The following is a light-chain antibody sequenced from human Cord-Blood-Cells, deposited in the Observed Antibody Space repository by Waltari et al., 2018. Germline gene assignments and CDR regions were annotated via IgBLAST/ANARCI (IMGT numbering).Light chain of an antibody. CDR2: EVS. V-gene: IGLV2-14*01. CDR3: SSYTSSSTRV. J-gene: IGLJ1*01. Sequence: QSALTQPASVSGSPGQSITISCTGTSSDVGGYNYVSWYQQHPGKAPKLMIYEVSKRPSGVSNRFSGSKAGNTASLTISGLQAEDEADYYCSSYTSSSTRVFGTGTEVTVL. CDR1: SSDVGGYNY.